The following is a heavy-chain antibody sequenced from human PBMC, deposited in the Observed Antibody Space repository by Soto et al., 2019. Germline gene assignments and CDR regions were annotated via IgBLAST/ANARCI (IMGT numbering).Heavy chain of an antibody. J-gene: IGHJ4*02. V-gene: IGHV4-39*01. D-gene: IGHD3-10*01. CDR2: IYYSGRT. Sequence: QLQLQESGPGLVKPSETLSLACTVSGGSISSSSYYWGWIRQPPGKGLGWIGSIYYSGRTYYNPSRTSRATISVYTSKTQFSLKLSSVTAADTAVYYCASISNFYGSGSPRSYFDYWGQGTLVTVSS. CDR3: ASISNFYGSGSPRSYFDY. CDR1: GGSISSSSYY.